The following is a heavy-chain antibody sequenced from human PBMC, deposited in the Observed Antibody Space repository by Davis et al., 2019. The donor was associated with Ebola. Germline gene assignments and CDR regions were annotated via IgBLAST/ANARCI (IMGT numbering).Heavy chain of an antibody. V-gene: IGHV4-4*02. CDR2: IYHSGST. Sequence: GSLRLSCAVSGGSISSSNWWSWVRQPPGKGLEWIGEIYHSGSTSYNPSLKSRVTFSVDKSKNQFSLRLDSVTAADTAMYYCARTIAATVYNWFDPWGQGTLVTVSS. CDR1: GGSISSSNW. CDR3: ARTIAATVYNWFDP. D-gene: IGHD6-13*01. J-gene: IGHJ5*02.